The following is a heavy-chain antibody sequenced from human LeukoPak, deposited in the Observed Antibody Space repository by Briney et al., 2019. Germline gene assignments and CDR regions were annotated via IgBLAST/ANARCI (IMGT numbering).Heavy chain of an antibody. CDR3: ARDVLLYGFGEGGPAG. J-gene: IGHJ4*02. D-gene: IGHD3-10*01. V-gene: IGHV1-3*04. CDR2: INTGNGNT. Sequence: ASVKVSCKASGYTFTSYAMHWVRQAPGQRLECMGWINTGNGNTKYSQKFQGRVTITRDTSASTAYMDLSSLRSEDTAVYYCARDVLLYGFGEGGPAGWGQGTLVTVSS. CDR1: GYTFTSYA.